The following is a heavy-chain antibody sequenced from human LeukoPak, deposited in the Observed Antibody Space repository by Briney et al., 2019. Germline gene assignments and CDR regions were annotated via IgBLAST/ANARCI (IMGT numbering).Heavy chain of an antibody. CDR1: GFTFSSYS. J-gene: IGHJ4*02. V-gene: IGHV3-48*01. D-gene: IGHD2-15*01. CDR3: ASGSRFDY. Sequence: GGSLRLSCAASGFTFSSYSMNWVRQAPGKGLEWVSYISSSSSTIYYADSVKGRFTISRDNAKNSLYMQMNSLRAEDTAVYYCASGSRFDYWGQGTLVTVSS. CDR2: ISSSSSTI.